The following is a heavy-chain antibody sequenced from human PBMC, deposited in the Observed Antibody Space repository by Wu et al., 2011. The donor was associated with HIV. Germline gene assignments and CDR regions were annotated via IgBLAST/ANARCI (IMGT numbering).Heavy chain of an antibody. V-gene: IGHV1-69*08. CDR2: IIPVYGTS. J-gene: IGHJ1*01. CDR3: AARSRDRLTF. Sequence: QVQLVQSGAEVKKPGSSVKVSCKTPGGTLNSYTITWVRQAPGQGLAWVGRIIPVYGTSDYAEEFQGRVTITADTSRDTAYMELSSLRSDDTAVYYCAARSRDRLTFWGQGTLVTVSS. CDR1: GGTLNSYT.